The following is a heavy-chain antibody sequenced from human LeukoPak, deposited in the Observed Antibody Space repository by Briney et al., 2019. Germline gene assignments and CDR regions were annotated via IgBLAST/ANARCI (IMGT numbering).Heavy chain of an antibody. CDR1: GGSISSSSYY. Sequence: SETLSLTCTVSGGSISSSSYYWGWIRQPPGKGLEWIGSIYYSGSTYYNPSLKSRVTISVDTSKNQFSLKLSSVTAADTAVYYCARHGYSSRLLDPWGQGTLVTVSS. J-gene: IGHJ5*02. D-gene: IGHD6-13*01. CDR3: ARHGYSSRLLDP. CDR2: IYYSGST. V-gene: IGHV4-39*01.